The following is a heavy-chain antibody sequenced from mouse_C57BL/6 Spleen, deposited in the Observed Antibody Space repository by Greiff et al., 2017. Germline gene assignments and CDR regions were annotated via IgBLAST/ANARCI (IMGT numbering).Heavy chain of an antibody. V-gene: IGHV5-9-1*02. CDR2: ISSGGGYI. J-gene: IGHJ3*01. D-gene: IGHD2-1*01. CDR3: TRDAGGNEGFAY. CDR1: GFTFSSYA. Sequence: EVQLVESGDGLVKPGGSLKLSCAASGFTFSSYAMSWVRQTPEKRLEWVAYISSGGGYIYYADTVKGRFTISRDNARNTLYLQMSSLKSEDTAMYYCTRDAGGNEGFAYWGQGTLVTVSA.